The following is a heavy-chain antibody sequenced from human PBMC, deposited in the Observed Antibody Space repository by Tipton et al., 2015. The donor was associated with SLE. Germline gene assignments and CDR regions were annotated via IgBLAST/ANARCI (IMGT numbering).Heavy chain of an antibody. V-gene: IGHV3-9*01. CDR3: VREKYPDGLDV. CDR1: GFNFYDYA. J-gene: IGHJ6*02. Sequence: SLRLSCAASGFNFYDYAMYWVRQAPGKGLEWVSGISWNSVTIGYADSVKGRFTISRENAKNSLYLQMNSLRAGDTGVYYCVREKYPDGLDVWGLGTTVIISS. CDR2: ISWNSVTI. D-gene: IGHD6-6*01.